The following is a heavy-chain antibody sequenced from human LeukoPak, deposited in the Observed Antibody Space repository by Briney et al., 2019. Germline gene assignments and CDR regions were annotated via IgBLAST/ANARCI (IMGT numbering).Heavy chain of an antibody. J-gene: IGHJ3*02. V-gene: IGHV3-21*01. CDR3: ATAKPPGDLWTGYYYTSAAFDI. CDR2: ISSSSIYI. D-gene: IGHD3/OR15-3a*01. Sequence: GGSLRLSCAASGFTFSSYSMNWVRQAPGKGLEWVSSISSSSIYIYYADSVKGRFTISRDNAKNSLYLQMNGLRAEDTAVYNCATAKPPGDLWTGYYYTSAAFDIWGHGTMVTVSS. CDR1: GFTFSSYS.